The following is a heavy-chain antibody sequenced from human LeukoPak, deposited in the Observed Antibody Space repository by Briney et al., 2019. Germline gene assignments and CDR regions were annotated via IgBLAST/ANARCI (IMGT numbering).Heavy chain of an antibody. CDR1: GFTFSSYA. J-gene: IGHJ4*02. CDR2: ISGSGGST. D-gene: IGHD3-10*01. V-gene: IGHV3-23*01. Sequence: PGGSLRLSCAASGFTFSSYAMSWVRQAPGKGLEWVSAISGSGGSTYYADSVQGRFTISRDNSKNTLYLQMNSLRAEDTAVYYCAKASRVSGSFEYWGQGTLVTVSS. CDR3: AKASRVSGSFEY.